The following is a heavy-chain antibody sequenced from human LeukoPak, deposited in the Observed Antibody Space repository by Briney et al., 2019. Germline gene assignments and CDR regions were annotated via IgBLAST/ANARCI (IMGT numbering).Heavy chain of an antibody. V-gene: IGHV4-61*02. CDR1: GGSFSSGIYD. Sequence: SQTPSLTLTLSGGSFSSGIYDWTWIRQPAGKGLGWVGRIFVSGSTNYNPPLKSRVTISRDTSKNEFSLKLSSVTAADTAVYYCARDSRRDGYNLDYWGRGTLVTVSS. J-gene: IGHJ4*02. CDR2: IFVSGST. CDR3: ARDSRRDGYNLDY. D-gene: IGHD5-24*01.